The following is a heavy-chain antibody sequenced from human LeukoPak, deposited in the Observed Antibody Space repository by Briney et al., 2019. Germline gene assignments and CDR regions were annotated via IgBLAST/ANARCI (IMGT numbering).Heavy chain of an antibody. CDR1: SYSISSSYY. D-gene: IGHD3-3*01. V-gene: IGHV4-61*01. CDR3: ARVYTYYDFWSGDYRHPYYFDY. Sequence: PSETLSLTCTVSSYSISSSYYWSWIRQPPGKGLEWIGYIYYSGSTNYNPSLKSRVTISVDTSKNQFTLKLSSVTAADTAVYYCARVYTYYDFWSGDYRHPYYFDYWGQGTLVTDSS. J-gene: IGHJ4*02. CDR2: IYYSGST.